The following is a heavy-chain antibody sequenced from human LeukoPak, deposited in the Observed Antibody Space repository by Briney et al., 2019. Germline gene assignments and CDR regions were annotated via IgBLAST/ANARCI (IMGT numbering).Heavy chain of an antibody. D-gene: IGHD4-17*01. CDR3: ARGHTAVTRHFDF. V-gene: IGHV3-21*01. CDR2: ISSGSSAI. Sequence: KPGGSLRLSCAASGFTFSSYWMTWVRQAPGKGLEWVSIISSGSSAIFSADALKGRFTISRDDAKNLLYLDMNSLRAEDTAVYYCARGHTAVTRHFDFWGQGTLVTVSS. CDR1: GFTFSSYW. J-gene: IGHJ4*02.